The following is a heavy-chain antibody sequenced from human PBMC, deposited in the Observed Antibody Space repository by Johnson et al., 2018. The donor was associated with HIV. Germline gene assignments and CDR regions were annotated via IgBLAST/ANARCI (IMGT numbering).Heavy chain of an antibody. J-gene: IGHJ3*01. D-gene: IGHD1-26*01. Sequence: VQLVESGGGLVKPGGSLRLSCAASGFTFSDYYMSWVRQAPGKGLEWVSVIYSGGSTYYADSVTGRFTISSDNSKNTLYLQMDSLRADDTAVYYCAREGVSGSYYDAFDLWGQGTMVTVSS. CDR3: AREGVSGSYYDAFDL. CDR2: IYSGGST. V-gene: IGHV3-66*02. CDR1: GFTFSDYY.